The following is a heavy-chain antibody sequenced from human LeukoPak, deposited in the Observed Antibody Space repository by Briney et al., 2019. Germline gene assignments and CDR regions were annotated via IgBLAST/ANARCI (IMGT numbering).Heavy chain of an antibody. CDR1: GFTFSSYW. Sequence: GGSLRLSCAASGFTFSSYWMHWVRQAPGKGLVWVSRINSDGSSTSYADSVKGRFTISRDNAKNTLYLQMNSLRAEDTAVYYCARGPSLITLWHYYGMDVWGQGTTVTVSS. D-gene: IGHD2-21*01. CDR3: ARGPSLITLWHYYGMDV. J-gene: IGHJ6*02. CDR2: INSDGSST. V-gene: IGHV3-74*01.